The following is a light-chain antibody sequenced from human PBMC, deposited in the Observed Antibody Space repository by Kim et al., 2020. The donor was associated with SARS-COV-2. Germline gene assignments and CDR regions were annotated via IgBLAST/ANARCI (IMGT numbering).Light chain of an antibody. V-gene: IGKV1-39*01. J-gene: IGKJ2*01. CDR2: AAS. Sequence: DIQMTQSPSSLSASVGDRVTITCRASQSISSYVNWYQQKPGIAPKLLIFAASSLQSGVPSRFSGNRSGTDFTLTISSLQPEDFATYYCQQSYSTPYTFGQGTKLEI. CDR1: QSISSY. CDR3: QQSYSTPYT.